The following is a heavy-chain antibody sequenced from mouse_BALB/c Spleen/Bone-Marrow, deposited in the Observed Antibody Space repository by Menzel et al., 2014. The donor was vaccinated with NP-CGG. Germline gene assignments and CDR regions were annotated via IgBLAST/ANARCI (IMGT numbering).Heavy chain of an antibody. CDR3: GRGARVFAIDY. V-gene: IGHV14-3*02. J-gene: IGHJ4*01. CDR1: GFNIQNTY. Sequence: EVQLQQSGAELVKPGASVKLSCTASGFNIQNTYIHWVKQRPEQGLEWIGRIDPANGNTKYDPKFQDKATITADTSSNTLSPPHHPLISEHCALYYRGRGARVFAIDYWCQRTTLSVS. CDR2: IDPANGNT.